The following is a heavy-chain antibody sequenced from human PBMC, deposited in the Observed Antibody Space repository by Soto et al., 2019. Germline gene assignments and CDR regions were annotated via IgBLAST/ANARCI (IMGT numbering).Heavy chain of an antibody. J-gene: IGHJ4*02. CDR2: SRGRADST. Sequence: EVQLLESGGNLVQPGGSLRLSCAASGFVFSYYAMSWVRQAPGKGLDWVALSRGRADSTYYADSVRGRFTISRDDSKNTLYLQMNSLRAEDTAVYYCAKDWTHLDYWGQGTLVTVS. CDR1: GFVFSYYA. CDR3: AKDWTHLDY. D-gene: IGHD3-3*01. V-gene: IGHV3-23*01.